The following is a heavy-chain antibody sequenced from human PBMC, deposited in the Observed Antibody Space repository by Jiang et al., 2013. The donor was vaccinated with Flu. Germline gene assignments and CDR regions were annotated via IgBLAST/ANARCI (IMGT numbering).Heavy chain of an antibody. CDR1: GYTFTSYG. Sequence: SCKASGYTFTSYGISWVRQAPGQGLEWMGWISAYNGNTNYAQKLQGRVTMTTDTSTSTAYMELRSLRSDDTAVYYCARGHQMGAPYYYGMDVWGQGTTVTVSS. V-gene: IGHV1-18*04. CDR2: ISAYNGNT. CDR3: ARGHQMGAPYYYGMDV. D-gene: IGHD1-26*01. J-gene: IGHJ6*02.